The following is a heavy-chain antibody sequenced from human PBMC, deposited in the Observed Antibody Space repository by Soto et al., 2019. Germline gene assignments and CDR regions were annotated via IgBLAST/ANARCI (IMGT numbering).Heavy chain of an antibody. D-gene: IGHD3-3*01. CDR3: TRPPYYDFWSGYYTGRDNYYYYMDV. J-gene: IGHJ6*03. CDR1: GFTLSGSA. V-gene: IGHV3-73*01. Sequence: EVQLVESGGGLVQPGGSLKLSCAASGFTLSGSAMHWVRQASGKGLEWVGRIRSKANSYATAYAASVKGRFTISRDDSKNTAYLQMNSLKTEDTAVYYCTRPPYYDFWSGYYTGRDNYYYYMDVWGKGTTVTVSS. CDR2: IRSKANSYAT.